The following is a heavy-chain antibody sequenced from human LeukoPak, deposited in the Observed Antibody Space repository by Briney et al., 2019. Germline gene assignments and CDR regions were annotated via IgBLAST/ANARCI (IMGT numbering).Heavy chain of an antibody. CDR3: ARGLDSSGYYPLGY. CDR1: GFTFSSYG. D-gene: IGHD3-22*01. CDR2: IWYDGSNK. J-gene: IGHJ4*02. V-gene: IGHV3-33*01. Sequence: GGSLRLSCAASGFTFSSYGMHWVRQAPGKGLEWVAVIWYDGSNKYYADSVKGRFTISRDNSKNTLYLQMNSLRVEDTAVYYCARGLDSSGYYPLGYWGQGTLVTVSS.